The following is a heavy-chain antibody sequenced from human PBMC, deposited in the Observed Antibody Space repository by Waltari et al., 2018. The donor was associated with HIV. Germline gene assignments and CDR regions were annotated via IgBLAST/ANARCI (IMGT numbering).Heavy chain of an antibody. D-gene: IGHD3-22*01. CDR2: IYSNATT. CDR1: GFAVINHS. Sequence: EVQLVESGGGLIQPGGSIRLACEASGFAVINHSMSWVRQAPGKGLAWVSLIYSNATTYYADSVKGRFTISRDNSKNTLYLQMNSLRADDTAVYFCATVLVRTSWVITTAPFDYWGQGTLVTVSS. J-gene: IGHJ4*02. V-gene: IGHV3-53*01. CDR3: ATVLVRTSWVITTAPFDY.